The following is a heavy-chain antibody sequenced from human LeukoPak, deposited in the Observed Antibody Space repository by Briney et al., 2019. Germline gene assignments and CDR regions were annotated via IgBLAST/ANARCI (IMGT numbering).Heavy chain of an antibody. CDR1: GFTFSNYG. CDR2: ISSSSDAI. D-gene: IGHD5-12*01. Sequence: GGSLRLSCAASGFTFSNYGMNWVCQAPGKGLEWVSYISSSSDAIYYADSVKGRFTISRDNAKNSLYLEMNSLRDEDTAVYYCARAMRSGYDYWGQGTLITVSS. V-gene: IGHV3-48*02. J-gene: IGHJ4*02. CDR3: ARAMRSGYDY.